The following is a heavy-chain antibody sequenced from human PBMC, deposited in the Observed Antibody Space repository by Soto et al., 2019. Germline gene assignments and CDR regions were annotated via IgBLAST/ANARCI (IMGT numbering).Heavy chain of an antibody. J-gene: IGHJ5*02. D-gene: IGHD1-26*01. CDR3: GRDGVGATPLGWFDP. CDR2: INPRSGDT. CDR1: GYTFIGYY. V-gene: IGHV1-2*06. Sequence: QVQLVQSGAEVKKPGASVKVSCMASGYTFIGYYIHWVRQAPGQGLEWMGRINPRSGDTTYAQKIQGRLTMTRDTSISTAYMELSSLRSDDTAVYYCGRDGVGATPLGWFDPWGQGSLVTVSS.